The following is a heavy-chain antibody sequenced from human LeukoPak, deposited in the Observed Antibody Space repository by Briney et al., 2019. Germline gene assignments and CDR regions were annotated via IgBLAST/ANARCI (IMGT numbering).Heavy chain of an antibody. D-gene: IGHD6-19*01. CDR1: GYTFTSYD. CDR2: MNPNSGNT. J-gene: IGHJ4*02. CDR3: ARGWYSSGWYYFDY. V-gene: IGHV1-8*01. Sequence: ASVKVSCKASGYTFTSYDINWVRQATGQGLERMGWMNPNSGNTGYAQKFQGRVTMTRNTSISTAYMELSSLRSEDTAVYYCARGWYSSGWYYFDYWGQGTLVTVSS.